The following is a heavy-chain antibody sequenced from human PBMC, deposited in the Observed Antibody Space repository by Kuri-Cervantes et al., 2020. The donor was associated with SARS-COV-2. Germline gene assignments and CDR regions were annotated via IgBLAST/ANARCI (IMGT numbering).Heavy chain of an antibody. D-gene: IGHD1-14*01. CDR1: GGSISSGDYY. J-gene: IGHJ5*02. V-gene: IGHV4-30-4*01. Sequence: LRLSCTVSGGSISSGDYYWSWIRQPPGKGLEWIGYIYYSGSTYYNPSLKSRVTISVDTSKNQFSLKLSSVTAADTAVYYCARAPPFDPWGQGTLVTVSS. CDR2: IYYSGST. CDR3: ARAPPFDP.